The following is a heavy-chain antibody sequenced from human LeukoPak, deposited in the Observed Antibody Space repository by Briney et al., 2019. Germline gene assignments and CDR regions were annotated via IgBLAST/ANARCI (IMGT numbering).Heavy chain of an antibody. J-gene: IGHJ1*01. Sequence: SSETLSLTCAVYGGSFSGYYWSWIRQPPGKGLEWIGEINHSGSTNYNPSLKSRVTISVDTSKNQLSLKLSSVTAADTAVYYCARARYCSGGSCYYNRPYNTKEYFQHWGQGTLVTASS. CDR3: ARARYCSGGSCYYNRPYNTKEYFQH. CDR1: GGSFSGYY. CDR2: INHSGST. V-gene: IGHV4-34*01. D-gene: IGHD2-15*01.